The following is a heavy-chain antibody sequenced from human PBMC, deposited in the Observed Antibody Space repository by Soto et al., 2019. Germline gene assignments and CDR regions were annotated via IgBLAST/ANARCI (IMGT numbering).Heavy chain of an antibody. CDR1: GGSISSGGYY. Sequence: PSETLSLTCTVSGGSISSGGYYWSWIRQHPGKGLEWIGYIYYSGSTYYNPSLKSRVTISVDTSKNQFSLKLSSVTAADTAVNYCARVGRRDTAMVDSYWGQGTLVTVSS. CDR2: IYYSGST. V-gene: IGHV4-31*03. D-gene: IGHD5-18*01. CDR3: ARVGRRDTAMVDSY. J-gene: IGHJ4*02.